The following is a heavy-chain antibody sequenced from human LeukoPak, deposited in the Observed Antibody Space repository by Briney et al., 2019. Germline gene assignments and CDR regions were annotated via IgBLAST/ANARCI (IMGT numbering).Heavy chain of an antibody. V-gene: IGHV3-7*01. CDR1: GFTFSSNL. Sequence: GGSLRLSCAASGFTFSSNLMSWVRQVPGKGLEWVANIKPDGSVKQYAQSVKGRFTISRDNTRNSLDLQMSSLRAEDTAVYYCASGSHCDFWGQGTLVTVSS. CDR3: ASGSHCDF. J-gene: IGHJ4*02. CDR2: IKPDGSVK.